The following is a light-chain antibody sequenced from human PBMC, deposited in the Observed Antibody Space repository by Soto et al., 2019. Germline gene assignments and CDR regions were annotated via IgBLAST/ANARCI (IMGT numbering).Light chain of an antibody. CDR3: QQYNNWLWT. CDR2: AAS. Sequence: EVVLTQSPGTLSLSPGERATLSCRASQSVSSTYLIWYQQKPGQAPRLLIYAASSRATGIPDRFSGGGSGTDFTLTISSLEPEDFAVYYCQQYNNWLWTFGQGTKVDIK. J-gene: IGKJ1*01. CDR1: QSVSSTY. V-gene: IGKV3-20*01.